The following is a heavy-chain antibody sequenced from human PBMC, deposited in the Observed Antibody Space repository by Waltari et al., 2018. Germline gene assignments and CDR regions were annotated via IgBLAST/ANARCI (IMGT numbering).Heavy chain of an antibody. J-gene: IGHJ1*01. CDR2: IYHSGST. D-gene: IGHD4-17*01. CDR3: ASAMTTVTTQYFQH. V-gene: IGHV4-4*02. CDR1: GGSISPSNW. Sequence: QVQLQESGPGLVKPSGTLSLTCAVSGGSISPSNWCTWVRQPPGMGLEWIGEIYHSGSTNYNPSLKSRVTISVDKSKNQFSLKLSSVTAADTAVYYCASAMTTVTTQYFQHWGQGTLVTVSS.